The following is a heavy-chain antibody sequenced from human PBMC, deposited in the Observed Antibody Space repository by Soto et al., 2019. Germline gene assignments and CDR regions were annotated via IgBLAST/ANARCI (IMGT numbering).Heavy chain of an antibody. D-gene: IGHD6-13*01. J-gene: IGHJ5*02. CDR1: GYTFTSYY. CDR2: INPSGGST. CDR3: ARAFQQLVQGNWFDP. Sequence: ASLKVSCKASGYTFTSYYMHWVRQAPGQGLEWMGIINPSGGSTSYAQKFQGRVTMTRDTSTSTVYMELSSLRSEDTAVYYCARAFQQLVQGNWFDPWGQGTLVTVSS. V-gene: IGHV1-46*01.